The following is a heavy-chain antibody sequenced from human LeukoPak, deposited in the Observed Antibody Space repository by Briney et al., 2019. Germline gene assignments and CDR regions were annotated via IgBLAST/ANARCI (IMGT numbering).Heavy chain of an antibody. Sequence: GSLRLSCAASGFTFSSYAMHWVRQPPGKGLEWIGSIYYSGSTYYNPSLKSRVTISVDTSKNQFSLKLSSVTAADTAVYYCARALSLEWELLYYFDYWGQGTLVTVSS. V-gene: IGHV4-39*07. D-gene: IGHD1-26*01. CDR2: IYYSGST. J-gene: IGHJ4*02. CDR1: GFTFSSYA. CDR3: ARALSLEWELLYYFDY.